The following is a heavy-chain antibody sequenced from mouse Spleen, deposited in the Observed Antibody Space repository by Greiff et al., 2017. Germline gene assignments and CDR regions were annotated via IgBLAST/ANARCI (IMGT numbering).Heavy chain of an antibody. Sequence: QVQLQQPGAELVRPGSSVKLSCKASGYTFTSYWMHWVKQRPRQGLEWIGNIDPSDSETHYNQKFKDKATLTVDKSSSTAYMQLSSLTSEDSAVXYCERGGYDYDGFAYWGQGTLVTVSA. J-gene: IGHJ3*01. CDR2: IDPSDSET. V-gene: IGHV1-52*01. CDR1: GYTFTSYW. CDR3: ERGGYDYDGFAY. D-gene: IGHD2-4*01.